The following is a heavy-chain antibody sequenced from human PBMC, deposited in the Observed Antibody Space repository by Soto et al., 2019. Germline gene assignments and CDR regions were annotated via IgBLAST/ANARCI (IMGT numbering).Heavy chain of an antibody. V-gene: IGHV3-30-3*01. D-gene: IGHD6-19*01. CDR1: GFTFSSYA. CDR2: ISYDGSNK. J-gene: IGHJ1*01. CDR3: ASDRLSVAGTPYFQH. Sequence: QVQLVESGGGVVQPGRSLRLSCAASGFTFSSYAMNWVRQAPGKGLEWVAIISYDGSNKYYAASVKGRFNISRDNSKHTVYLQVNSLRAEDTAVYYCASDRLSVAGTPYFQHWGQGTLVTVYS.